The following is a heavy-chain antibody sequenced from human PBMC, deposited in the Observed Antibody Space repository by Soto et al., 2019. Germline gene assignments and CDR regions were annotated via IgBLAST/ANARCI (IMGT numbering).Heavy chain of an antibody. CDR2: IANNGNKK. Sequence: TGGSLRLSCGASGFNFSNYGMHWVRQPPGKGLEWVAIIANNGNKKFYIESVKGRFSVSRDNSENTLFLQMNSLRPEDTGVYYCATTTVVAAAGFDPWGHGTRVTVSS. CDR3: ATTTVVAAAGFDP. J-gene: IGHJ5*02. CDR1: GFNFSNYG. D-gene: IGHD2-15*01. V-gene: IGHV3-30*03.